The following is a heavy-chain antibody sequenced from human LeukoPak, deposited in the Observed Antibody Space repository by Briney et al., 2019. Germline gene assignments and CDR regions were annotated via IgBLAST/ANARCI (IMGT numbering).Heavy chain of an antibody. J-gene: IGHJ5*02. CDR1: GYTFTSYD. CDR3: ARGPYYDFWSGYYFSGWGVNWFDP. Sequence: ASVKVSCKASGYTFTSYDINWVRQATGQGLEWMGWMNPNSGNTGYAQKFQGRVTMTRNTSISTAYMELGSLRSEDTAVYYCARGPYYDFWSGYYFSGWGVNWFDPWGQGTLVTVSS. D-gene: IGHD3-3*01. V-gene: IGHV1-8*01. CDR2: MNPNSGNT.